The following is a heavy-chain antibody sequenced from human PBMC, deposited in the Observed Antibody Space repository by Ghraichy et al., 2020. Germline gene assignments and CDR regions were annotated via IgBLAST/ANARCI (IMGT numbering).Heavy chain of an antibody. CDR2: IYHSGST. CDR1: GGSISSGGYS. Sequence: SETLSLTCAVSGGSISSGGYSWSWIRQPPGKGLEWIGYIYHSGSTYYNPSLKSRVTISVDRSKNQFSLKLSSVTAADTAVYYCARATAAASHWFDPWGQGTLVTVSS. V-gene: IGHV4-30-2*01. D-gene: IGHD6-13*01. CDR3: ARATAAASHWFDP. J-gene: IGHJ5*02.